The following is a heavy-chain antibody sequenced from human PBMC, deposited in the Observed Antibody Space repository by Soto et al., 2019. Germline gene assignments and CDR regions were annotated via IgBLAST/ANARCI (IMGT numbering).Heavy chain of an antibody. J-gene: IGHJ4*02. Sequence: VQLVESGGGVVQPGRSLRLSCAASGFTFSDYAMHWVRQAPGKGLEWVAVVSHDGRNTHYADSVKGQFTISRDSSKNTVSLEMPSLRAEDTAVYYCEKGGRQWLVTSDFNYWGQGALVTVSS. V-gene: IGHV3-30*18. D-gene: IGHD6-19*01. CDR1: GFTFSDYA. CDR2: VSHDGRNT. CDR3: EKGGRQWLVTSDFNY.